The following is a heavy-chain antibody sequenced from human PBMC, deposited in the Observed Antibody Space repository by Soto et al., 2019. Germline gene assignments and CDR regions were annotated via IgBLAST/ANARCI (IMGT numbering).Heavy chain of an antibody. Sequence: QVQLQESGPGLVKPSQTLSLTCTVSGGSISSGGYYWSWIRQHPGKGLEWIRYIYYSGSTYYNPSLKSRVTISVDTSKNQFSLKLSSVTAADTAVYYCARASGYSYASGIDYWGQGTLVTVSS. D-gene: IGHD5-18*01. V-gene: IGHV4-31*03. CDR3: ARASGYSYASGIDY. J-gene: IGHJ4*02. CDR2: IYYSGST. CDR1: GGSISSGGYY.